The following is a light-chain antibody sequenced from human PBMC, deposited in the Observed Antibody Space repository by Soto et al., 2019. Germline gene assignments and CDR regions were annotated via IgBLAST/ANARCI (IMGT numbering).Light chain of an antibody. CDR3: HQYGKSPRT. CDR2: DAS. Sequence: EIVLTQSPGTLSLSPGERATLSCRASQSVTSSYLAWYQQKPGQAPRLLILDASNRATGIPDRFSGSGSGTDFTLTISRREPEDFAVYYCHQYGKSPRTFGQGTKVEIK. V-gene: IGKV3-20*01. J-gene: IGKJ1*01. CDR1: QSVTSSY.